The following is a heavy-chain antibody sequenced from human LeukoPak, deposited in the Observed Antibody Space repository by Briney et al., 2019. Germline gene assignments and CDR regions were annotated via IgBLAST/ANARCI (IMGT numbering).Heavy chain of an antibody. D-gene: IGHD4-17*01. CDR2: ISAYNGNT. Sequence: GASVKVSCKASGYTFTSYGISWVRQAPGQGLEWMGWISAYNGNTNYAQKLQGRVTMTTDTSTSTAYMELRSLRSDDTAVYYCARDPGDYGDFTRVFDYWGQGTLVTVSS. CDR3: ARDPGDYGDFTRVFDY. CDR1: GYTFTSYG. V-gene: IGHV1-18*01. J-gene: IGHJ4*02.